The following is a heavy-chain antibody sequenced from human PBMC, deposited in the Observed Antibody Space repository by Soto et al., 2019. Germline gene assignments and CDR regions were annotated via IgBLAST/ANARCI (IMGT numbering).Heavy chain of an antibody. CDR2: ISYSGST. D-gene: IGHD6-25*01. CDR1: GGSISNYY. Sequence: SETLSLTCTVSGGSISNYYWNWIRQPPGKGLEWIAYISYSGSTNNPSLKSRVTISVDTSKNQFSLNLTSVTAADTAVYYCARDQLSSGLYVWFDPWGQGTLVTVSS. J-gene: IGHJ5*02. CDR3: ARDQLSSGLYVWFDP. V-gene: IGHV4-59*01.